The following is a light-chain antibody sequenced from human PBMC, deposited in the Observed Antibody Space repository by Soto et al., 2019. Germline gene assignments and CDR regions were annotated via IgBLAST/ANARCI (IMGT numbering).Light chain of an antibody. CDR1: QSVRSD. Sequence: VMTQSPATVSVSPGETVTLSCRASQSVRSDVAWYQQRPGQAPRLLIFGASSRVADVPARFSGSGSGTDFTLTISSLQSEDFAVYHCQQYNTWPPWTFGQGTKVE. CDR3: QQYNTWPPWT. V-gene: IGKV3-15*01. CDR2: GAS. J-gene: IGKJ1*01.